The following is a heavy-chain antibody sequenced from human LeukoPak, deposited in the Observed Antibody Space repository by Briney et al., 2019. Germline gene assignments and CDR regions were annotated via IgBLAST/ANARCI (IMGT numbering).Heavy chain of an antibody. CDR3: ARADTQFTYYYDSSGYHFDI. D-gene: IGHD3-22*01. CDR2: INPNSGGT. J-gene: IGHJ3*02. Sequence: GASVKVSCMPSGYTFTDYYMHWVRQAPGQGLEWMGWINPNSGGTNYAQKFQGRVTMTRDTSISTAYMELSRLRSDDTAVYYCARADTQFTYYYDSSGYHFDIWGQGTMVTVSS. CDR1: GYTFTDYY. V-gene: IGHV1-2*02.